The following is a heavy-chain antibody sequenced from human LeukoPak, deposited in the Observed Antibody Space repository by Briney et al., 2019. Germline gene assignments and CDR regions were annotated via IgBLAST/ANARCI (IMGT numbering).Heavy chain of an antibody. CDR3: ARASGYDWYYFDY. V-gene: IGHV1-18*01. CDR2: ISAYNGNT. J-gene: IGHJ4*02. CDR1: GYTFTSYG. Sequence: ASVKVSCKASGYTFTSYGISWVRQPPGQGLGGLGWISAYNGNTNYAQKLQGRVTMTTDTSTSTAYMELRSLRSDDTAVYYCARASGYDWYYFDYWGQGTLVTVSS. D-gene: IGHD3-22*01.